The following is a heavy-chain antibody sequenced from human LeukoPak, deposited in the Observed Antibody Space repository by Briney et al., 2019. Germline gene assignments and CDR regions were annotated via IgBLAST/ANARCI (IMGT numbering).Heavy chain of an antibody. D-gene: IGHD6-19*01. Sequence: PSETLSLTCTVSGGSISSSGYYWGWTRQPPGKGLEWIGSMSHSGSTYYNPSLKSRVTISVDTSKNQFSLKLSSVTAADTAVYYCARHTESSGWSHFDYWGQGTLVTVSS. V-gene: IGHV4-39*01. CDR1: GGSISSSGYY. CDR2: MSHSGST. CDR3: ARHTESSGWSHFDY. J-gene: IGHJ4*02.